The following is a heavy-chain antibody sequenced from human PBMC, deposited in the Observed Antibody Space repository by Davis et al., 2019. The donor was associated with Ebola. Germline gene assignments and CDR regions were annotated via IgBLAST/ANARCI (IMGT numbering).Heavy chain of an antibody. V-gene: IGHV3-30-3*01. Sequence: GESLKISCAASGFTFSSYAMHWVRQAPGKGLEWVAVISYDGSNKYYADSVKGRFTISRDNSKNTLYLQMNSLRTEDTAVYYCARDRYSSGWLPDWGQGTLVTVSS. CDR1: GFTFSSYA. CDR2: ISYDGSNK. CDR3: ARDRYSSGWLPD. D-gene: IGHD6-19*01. J-gene: IGHJ1*01.